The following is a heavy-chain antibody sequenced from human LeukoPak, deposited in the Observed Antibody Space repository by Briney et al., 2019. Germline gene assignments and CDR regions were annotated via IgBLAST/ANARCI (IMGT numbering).Heavy chain of an antibody. Sequence: GGSLRLSCAASGFTVSSNYMSWVRQAPGKGLEWVSFIYTTGRTYYADSVKGRFTISRDDSKNTVFLQMNSLRAEDTAVYYCARDPPITTDFALDVWGQGTTVTVSS. CDR1: GFTVSSNY. V-gene: IGHV3-66*01. CDR3: ARDPPITTDFALDV. D-gene: IGHD4-11*01. CDR2: IYTTGRT. J-gene: IGHJ6*02.